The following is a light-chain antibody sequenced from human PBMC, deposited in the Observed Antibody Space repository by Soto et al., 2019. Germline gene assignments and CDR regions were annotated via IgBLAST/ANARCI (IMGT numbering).Light chain of an antibody. Sequence: QSVLAQPASVSGSPGQTITISCTGTSSDVGGYNAVSWYQHHPGKAPKLIIYEVTHRPAGVSDRFSASKSGNTASLTISGLQAEDEADFYCNSFRVNRLYVFGTVTKLTVL. CDR1: SSDVGGYNA. CDR2: EVT. J-gene: IGLJ1*01. CDR3: NSFRVNRLYV. V-gene: IGLV2-14*01.